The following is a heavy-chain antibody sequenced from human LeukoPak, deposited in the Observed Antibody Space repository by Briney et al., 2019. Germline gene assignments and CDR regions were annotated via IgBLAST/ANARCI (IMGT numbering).Heavy chain of an antibody. D-gene: IGHD6-13*01. CDR2: IKHSGST. J-gene: IGHJ4*02. Sequence: GSLRLSCAASGFTVSSNFLSWVRQPPGKGLEWTGEIKHSGSTNYNPSLKSRVTISVDTSKKQFSLKLSSVTAADTAVYYCARGVGAAAGLPPFDYWGQGTLVTVSS. V-gene: IGHV4-34*01. CDR1: GFTVSSNF. CDR3: ARGVGAAAGLPPFDY.